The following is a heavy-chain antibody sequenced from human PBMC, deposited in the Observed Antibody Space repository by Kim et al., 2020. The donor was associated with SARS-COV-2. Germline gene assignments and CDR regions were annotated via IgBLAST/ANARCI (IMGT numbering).Heavy chain of an antibody. CDR3: ARQHYGSGSGFDP. Sequence: YSPSFQGQVTISAAKSISTAYLQWSSLKASDTAMYYCARQHYGSGSGFDPWGQGTLVTVSS. V-gene: IGHV5-51*01. J-gene: IGHJ5*02. D-gene: IGHD3-10*01.